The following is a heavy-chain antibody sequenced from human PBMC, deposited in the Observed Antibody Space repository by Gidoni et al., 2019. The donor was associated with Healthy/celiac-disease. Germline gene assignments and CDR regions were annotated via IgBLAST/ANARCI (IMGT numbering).Heavy chain of an antibody. D-gene: IGHD2-15*01. CDR1: GFTFSSYA. CDR3: AKDRRGAVVRGY. CDR2: IGGRGGST. V-gene: IGHV3-23*01. Sequence: VQLLESGGGLVQPGGSLRLSCAASGFTFSSYAMGWVRQAPGKGLEWVSAIGGRGGSTYYADSVQGRFTISRDNSKNTLYLQMNSLRAEETAVYYCAKDRRGAVVRGYWGQGTLVTVSS. J-gene: IGHJ4*02.